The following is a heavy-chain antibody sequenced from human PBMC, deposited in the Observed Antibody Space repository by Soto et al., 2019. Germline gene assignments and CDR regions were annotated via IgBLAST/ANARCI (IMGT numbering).Heavy chain of an antibody. CDR2: ISGSGGST. Sequence: PGGSLRLSCAASGFTFSSYAMSWVRQAPGKGLEWVSAISGSGGSTYYADSVKGRFTISRDNSKNTLYLQMNSLRAEDTAVYYCATSLLRLPGIAAAGKFDYWGQGTLVTVSS. V-gene: IGHV3-23*01. D-gene: IGHD6-13*01. J-gene: IGHJ4*02. CDR3: ATSLLRLPGIAAAGKFDY. CDR1: GFTFSSYA.